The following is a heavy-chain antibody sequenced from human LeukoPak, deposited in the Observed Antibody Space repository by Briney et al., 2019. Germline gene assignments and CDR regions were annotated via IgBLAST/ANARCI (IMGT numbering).Heavy chain of an antibody. CDR1: GFPFSSYW. CDR3: TRVGYIDEGIDY. Sequence: PGGSLRLSCVASGFPFSSYWMTWVRQAPGKGLEWVANIKQDGSKKSYVDSVKGRFTISRDNAKNSLYLRMNSLRAEDTAIYYCTRVGYIDEGIDYWGQGTLVTASS. D-gene: IGHD5-24*01. J-gene: IGHJ4*02. CDR2: IKQDGSKK. V-gene: IGHV3-7*04.